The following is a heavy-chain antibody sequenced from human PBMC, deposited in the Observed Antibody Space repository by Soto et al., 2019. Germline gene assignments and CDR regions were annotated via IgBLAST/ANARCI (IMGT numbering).Heavy chain of an antibody. Sequence: PSETLSLTCTVSGGSSSNYYWSWIRQPPGKGLEWIGYFYYTGITNYNPSLKSRISMSVDTSKNQFSLKLSSVTAADTAVYYCARHVVESLSFGERLHHFADWGHGTLVTVSS. CDR1: GGSSSNYY. J-gene: IGHJ4*01. V-gene: IGHV4-59*08. D-gene: IGHD3-10*01. CDR2: FYYTGIT. CDR3: ARHVVESLSFGERLHHFAD.